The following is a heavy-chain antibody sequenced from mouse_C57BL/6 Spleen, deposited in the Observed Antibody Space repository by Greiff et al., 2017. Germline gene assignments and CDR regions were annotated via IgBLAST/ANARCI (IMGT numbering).Heavy chain of an antibody. CDR1: GYAFSSSW. Sequence: QVQLQQSGPELVKPGASVKISCKASGYAFSSSWMNWVKQRPGKGLEWIGRIYPGDGDTNYNGKFKGKATLTADKSSSTAYMQLSSLTSEDSAVYFCARTFITTPDYWGQGTTLTVSS. V-gene: IGHV1-82*01. J-gene: IGHJ2*01. CDR2: IYPGDGDT. CDR3: ARTFITTPDY. D-gene: IGHD1-1*01.